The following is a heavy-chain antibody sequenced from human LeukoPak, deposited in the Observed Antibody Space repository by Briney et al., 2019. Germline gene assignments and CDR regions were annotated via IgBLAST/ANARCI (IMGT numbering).Heavy chain of an antibody. V-gene: IGHV3-48*01. D-gene: IGHD2-15*01. CDR3: ARGDCSGGSCYLSLTTIDY. CDR1: GFTFSSYG. CDR2: ISSSSSTI. J-gene: IGHJ4*02. Sequence: GGSLRLSCAASGFTFSSYGIHWVRQAPGKGLEWLSYISSSSSTIYYADSVKGRFTISRDHAKNSLYLHMNSLRAEDTAVYYCARGDCSGGSCYLSLTTIDYWGQGTLVTVSS.